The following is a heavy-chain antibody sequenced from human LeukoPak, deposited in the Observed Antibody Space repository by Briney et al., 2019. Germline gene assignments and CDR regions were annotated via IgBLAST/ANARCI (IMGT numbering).Heavy chain of an antibody. J-gene: IGHJ4*02. CDR2: IIPIFGTA. Sequence: PRASVKVSCKASGGTFSSYAISWVRQAPGQGLEWMGRIIPIFGTANYAQKFQGRVTITTDESTSTAYMELSSLRSEDTAVYYCASEDVEYSSSSYFDYWGQGTLFTVSS. V-gene: IGHV1-69*05. D-gene: IGHD6-6*01. CDR1: GGTFSSYA. CDR3: ASEDVEYSSSSYFDY.